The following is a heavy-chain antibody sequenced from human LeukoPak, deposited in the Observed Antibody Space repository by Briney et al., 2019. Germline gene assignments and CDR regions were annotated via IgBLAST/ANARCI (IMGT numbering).Heavy chain of an antibody. D-gene: IGHD3-10*01. CDR3: AKDWGYGSGSYYYFDY. CDR1: GFTFSSYG. CDR2: IRYDGSNK. J-gene: IGHJ4*02. V-gene: IGHV3-30*02. Sequence: GGSLRLSCAASGFTFSSYGVHWVRQAPGKGLEWVAFIRYDGSNKYYADSVKGRFTISRDNSKNTLYLQMNSLRAEDTAVYYCAKDWGYGSGSYYYFDYWGQGTLVTVSS.